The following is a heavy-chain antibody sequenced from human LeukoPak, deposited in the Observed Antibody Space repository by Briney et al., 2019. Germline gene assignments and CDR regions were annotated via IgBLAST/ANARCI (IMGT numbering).Heavy chain of an antibody. D-gene: IGHD1-26*01. CDR3: ARQTGAVGWFAT. J-gene: IGHJ5*02. CDR1: GGSISSYY. Sequence: SETLSLTCTVSGGSISSYYWSWIRQPAGPGLEWIGLVYMSGSTNYNPSLKSRVTMSVDTATNQVSLKLSTGPAADTAVSYYARQTGAVGWFATWGQGTLVTLSS. V-gene: IGHV4-4*07. CDR2: VYMSGST.